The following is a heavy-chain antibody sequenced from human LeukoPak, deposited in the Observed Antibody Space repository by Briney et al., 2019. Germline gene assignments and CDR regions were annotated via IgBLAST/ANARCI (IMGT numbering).Heavy chain of an antibody. Sequence: SQTLSLTCTVSGGSISSGGYYWSWIRQHPGKGLEWIGYIYYSGSTYYNPSLKSRVTISVDTSKNQFSLKLSSVTAADTAVYYCARQDSGSWYYFDYWGQGTLVTVSS. D-gene: IGHD6-13*01. V-gene: IGHV4-31*03. CDR2: IYYSGST. CDR3: ARQDSGSWYYFDY. CDR1: GGSISSGGYY. J-gene: IGHJ4*02.